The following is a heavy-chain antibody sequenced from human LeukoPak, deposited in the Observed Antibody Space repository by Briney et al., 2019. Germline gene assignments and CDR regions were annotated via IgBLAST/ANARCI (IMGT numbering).Heavy chain of an antibody. CDR3: ARGIAARRELLFDY. D-gene: IGHD6-6*01. CDR1: GYTFSSYD. J-gene: IGHJ4*02. Sequence: ASVKVSCKASGYTFSSYDISWVRQAPGQGLEWMGGIIPIFGTANYAEKFQGRVTITTDKSTSTAYMELISLRSEDTAVYYCARGIAARRELLFDYWGRGTLVTVSS. V-gene: IGHV1-69*05. CDR2: IIPIFGTA.